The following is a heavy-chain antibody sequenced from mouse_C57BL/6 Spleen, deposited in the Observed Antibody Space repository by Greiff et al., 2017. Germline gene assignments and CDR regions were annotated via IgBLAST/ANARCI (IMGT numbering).Heavy chain of an antibody. J-gene: IGHJ4*01. CDR1: GFTFNTYA. CDR3: VRDGEAMDY. V-gene: IGHV10-3*01. Sequence: DVMLVESGGGLVQPKGSLKLSCAASGFTFNTYAMHWVRQAPGTGLEWVARIRSNSSNYASYYAVTVKDRFTISRDDVQRMRYLQVDNLKTEDTGMYYCVRDGEAMDYWGQGTSVTVSS. CDR2: IRSNSSNYAS.